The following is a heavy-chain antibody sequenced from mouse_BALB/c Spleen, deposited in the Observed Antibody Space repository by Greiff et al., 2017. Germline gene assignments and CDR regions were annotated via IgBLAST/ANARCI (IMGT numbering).Heavy chain of an antibody. CDR3: AMYGNWGNYFDY. J-gene: IGHJ2*01. CDR1: GYTFTSYV. V-gene: IGHV1-14*01. D-gene: IGHD2-10*02. Sequence: EVQRVESGPELVKPGASVKMSCKASGYTFTSYVMHWVKQKPGQGLEWIGYINPYNDGTKYNEKFKGKATLTSDKSSSTAYMELSSLTSEDSAVYYCAMYGNWGNYFDYWGQGTTLTVSS. CDR2: INPYNDGT.